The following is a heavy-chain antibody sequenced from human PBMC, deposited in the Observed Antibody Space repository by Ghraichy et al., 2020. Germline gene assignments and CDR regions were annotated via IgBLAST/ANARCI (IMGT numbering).Heavy chain of an antibody. D-gene: IGHD3-10*01. CDR2: ISGSGGST. V-gene: IGHV3-23*01. J-gene: IGHJ4*02. Sequence: GGSLRLSCAASGFTFSSYAMSWVRQAPGKGLEWVSAISGSGGSTYYADSVKGRFTISRDNSKNTLYLQMNSLRAEDTAVYYCAKSRRTSITMVRGVPHYWGQGTRVTVSS. CDR3: AKSRRTSITMVRGVPHY. CDR1: GFTFSSYA.